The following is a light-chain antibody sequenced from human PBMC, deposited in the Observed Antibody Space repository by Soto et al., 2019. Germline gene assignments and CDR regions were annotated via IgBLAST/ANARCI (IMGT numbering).Light chain of an antibody. V-gene: IGKV3-20*01. CDR3: QQYGSSPTWT. CDR1: ESVSSNY. Sequence: EIVLTQSPAIVSLSPGERASLSCRAVESVSSNYLAWYQQKPGQAPRLLIYGASTRATGIPDRFSGSGSGTDFTLTISRLEPEDSAVYYCQQYGSSPTWTFGQGTKVDIK. CDR2: GAS. J-gene: IGKJ1*01.